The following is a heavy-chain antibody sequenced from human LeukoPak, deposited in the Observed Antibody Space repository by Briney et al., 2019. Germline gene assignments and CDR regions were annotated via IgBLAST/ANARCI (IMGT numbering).Heavy chain of an antibody. CDR3: ARAGYSGYEPNDY. CDR1: GYTFTTYA. Sequence: ASVKVSCKASGYTFTTYAIHWVRQAPGQRLEWMGWIHAGNGNTKYSQKFQDRVTITRDTSATTAYMDLSSLRSEDTAVYYCARAGYSGYEPNDYWGQGTLVTVSS. J-gene: IGHJ4*02. D-gene: IGHD5-12*01. CDR2: IHAGNGNT. V-gene: IGHV1-3*01.